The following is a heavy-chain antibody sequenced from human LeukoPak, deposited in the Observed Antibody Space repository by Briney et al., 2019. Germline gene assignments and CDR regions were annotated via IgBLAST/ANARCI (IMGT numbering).Heavy chain of an antibody. CDR2: INPNSGAT. CDR1: GYTVTSFS. Sequence: ASVKVSCKTSGYTVTSFSFHWVRQAPGQGLEWMGWINPNSGATNYAQNFQGRVTLTRDMSVSTAYMDLARLESEDTAVYYCARGGGTAHFDYWGQGSLVIVSS. J-gene: IGHJ4*02. D-gene: IGHD1-26*01. V-gene: IGHV1-2*02. CDR3: ARGGGTAHFDY.